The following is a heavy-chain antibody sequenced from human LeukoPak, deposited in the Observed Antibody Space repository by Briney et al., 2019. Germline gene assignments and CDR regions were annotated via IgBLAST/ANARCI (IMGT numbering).Heavy chain of an antibody. V-gene: IGHV4-34*01. CDR2: INHSGST. D-gene: IGHD5-18*01. Sequence: SETLSLTCAVYGGSFSGYYWSWIRQPPGKGLEWIGEINHSGSTNYNPSLKSRVTISVDTSKNQFSLKLSSVTAADTAVHYCARERGYSYRLADYWGQGTLVTVSS. CDR1: GGSFSGYY. CDR3: ARERGYSYRLADY. J-gene: IGHJ4*02.